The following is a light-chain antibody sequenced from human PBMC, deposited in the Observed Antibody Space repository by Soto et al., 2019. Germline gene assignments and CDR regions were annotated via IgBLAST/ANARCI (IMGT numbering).Light chain of an antibody. CDR1: QTVARN. Sequence: EIMMTQSPATLSVSPGERATLSCRASQTVARNLDWYQQKPGQAPRLLIHGASTRATGVSARFSGSGSGTEFTLTISSLQSEDVAVYYCQQYHNWPPQYTFGQGTKLQIK. V-gene: IGKV3-15*01. CDR3: QQYHNWPPQYT. J-gene: IGKJ2*01. CDR2: GAS.